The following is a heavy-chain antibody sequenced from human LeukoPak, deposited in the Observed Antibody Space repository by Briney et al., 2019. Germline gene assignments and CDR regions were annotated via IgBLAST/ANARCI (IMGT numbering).Heavy chain of an antibody. V-gene: IGHV3-23*01. D-gene: IGHD6-13*01. J-gene: IGHJ6*02. Sequence: GGSLRLSCVASGFTFSSHAMTWVRQAPGKGLQWVSSIHENGGNTYYADSVKGRFSISRDNSKNSLYLQMNSLRAEDTAVYYCATQLDSSSWFQDFYYGMDVWGQGTTVTVSS. CDR1: GFTFSSHA. CDR2: IHENGGNT. CDR3: ATQLDSSSWFQDFYYGMDV.